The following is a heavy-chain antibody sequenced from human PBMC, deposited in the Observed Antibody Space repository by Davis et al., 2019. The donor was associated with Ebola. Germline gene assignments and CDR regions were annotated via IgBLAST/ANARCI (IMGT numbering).Heavy chain of an antibody. CDR3: ATAYSGTPFDY. CDR2: INAGNGNT. Sequence: ASMKVSCKASGYTFTSYAMHWVRQAPGQRLEWMGWINAGNGNTKYSQKFQGRVTITRDTSASTAYMELSSLRSEDTAVYYCATAYSGTPFDYWGQGTLVTVSS. J-gene: IGHJ4*02. V-gene: IGHV1-3*01. CDR1: GYTFTSYA. D-gene: IGHD1-26*01.